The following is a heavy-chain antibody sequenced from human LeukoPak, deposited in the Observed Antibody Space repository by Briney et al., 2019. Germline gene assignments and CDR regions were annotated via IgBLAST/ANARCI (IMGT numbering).Heavy chain of an antibody. CDR1: GFTFSSYA. D-gene: IGHD3-10*01. J-gene: IGHJ6*03. Sequence: PGGSLRLSCAASGFTFSSYAMSWVRQAPGKGLEWVSAISGSGGSTYYADSVRGRFTISRDISKNTLYLQMNSLRAEDTAVYYCASTTRGGTYYYYMDVWGKGTTVTISS. V-gene: IGHV3-23*01. CDR3: ASTTRGGTYYYYMDV. CDR2: ISGSGGST.